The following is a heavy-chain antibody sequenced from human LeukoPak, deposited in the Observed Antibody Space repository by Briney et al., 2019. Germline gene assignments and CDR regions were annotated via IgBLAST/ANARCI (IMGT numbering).Heavy chain of an antibody. CDR1: GFTVSSNY. CDR3: AKVPPDESSDYYYYFDY. Sequence: GGSPRLSCAASGFTVSSNYMSWVRQAPGKGLEWVSVISSAGSTYYAGSVQERFTISRDNSKNALYLQMNRLRAEDTAVYYCAKVPPDESSDYYYYFDYWGEGTLVTVSS. J-gene: IGHJ4*02. D-gene: IGHD3-22*01. CDR2: ISSAGST. V-gene: IGHV3-53*01.